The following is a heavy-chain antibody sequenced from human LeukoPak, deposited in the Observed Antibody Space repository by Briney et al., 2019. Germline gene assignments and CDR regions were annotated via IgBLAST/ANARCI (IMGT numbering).Heavy chain of an antibody. CDR2: FDPEDDET. V-gene: IGHV1-24*01. Sequence: ASVKVSCKVSGYTLTELSMHWVRQAPGKGLEWMGGFDPEDDETIYAQKFQGRVTMTEDTSTDTAYMELSSLRSEDTAVYYCATRPRRITIFGVVIDNWFDPWGQGTLVTVSS. D-gene: IGHD3-3*01. J-gene: IGHJ5*02. CDR3: ATRPRRITIFGVVIDNWFDP. CDR1: GYTLTELS.